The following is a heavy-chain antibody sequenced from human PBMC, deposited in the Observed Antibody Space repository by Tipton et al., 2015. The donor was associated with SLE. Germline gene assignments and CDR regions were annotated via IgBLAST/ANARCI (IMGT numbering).Heavy chain of an antibody. V-gene: IGHV3-72*01. CDR1: GFSFSDHY. CDR2: IRNKANGDKP. D-gene: IGHD2/OR15-2a*01. J-gene: IGHJ4*02. CDR3: GRGPRREYGHYFDY. Sequence: GSLRLSCAASGFSFSDHYMDWVRQAPGKGLEWLGRIRNKANGDKPEYAAAVRGRCTISRNDSENLFYLQIDSLKIEDTALYYCGRGPRREYGHYFDYWGQGILVTVSS.